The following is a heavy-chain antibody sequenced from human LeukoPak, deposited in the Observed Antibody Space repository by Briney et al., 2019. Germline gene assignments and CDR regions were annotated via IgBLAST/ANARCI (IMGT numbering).Heavy chain of an antibody. V-gene: IGHV4-59*01. CDR2: IYYSGST. Sequence: SETLSLTCTVSGASSSSYYWSWIRQPPGKGLEWIGYIYYSGSTNYNPSLKSRATISVDTSKNQFSLKLSSVTAADTAVYYCARVVRYFDFDPWGQGTLVTVSS. CDR3: ARVVRYFDFDP. D-gene: IGHD3-9*01. J-gene: IGHJ5*02. CDR1: GASSSSYY.